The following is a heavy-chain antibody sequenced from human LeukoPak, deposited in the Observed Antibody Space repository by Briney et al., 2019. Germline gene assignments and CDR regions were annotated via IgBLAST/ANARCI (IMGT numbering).Heavy chain of an antibody. CDR3: ASNLPRPQSGPFDS. CDR2: VNHSGNT. D-gene: IGHD3-3*01. J-gene: IGHJ4*02. Sequence: SETLSLTCAVYGGSFSGYYWSWIRQPPGKGLEWIGEVNHSGNTNYNPSLKSRLTISVDTSKNQFSLKLSSVTAADTAVYYCASNLPRPQSGPFDSWGQGALVTVSS. V-gene: IGHV4-34*01. CDR1: GGSFSGYY.